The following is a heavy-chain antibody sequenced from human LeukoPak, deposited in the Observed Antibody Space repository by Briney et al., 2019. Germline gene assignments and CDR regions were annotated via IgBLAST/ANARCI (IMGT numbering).Heavy chain of an antibody. CDR3: ARDRGRNYYDSSGYYGWFDP. CDR1: EGTLSTFA. CDR2: ILATCGTA. Sequence: SGNVSCNASEGTLSTFAISWLRQSPGQGRGWWGGILATCGTANYAQKFQGRVTITADESTSTAYMELSRLRSEDTAVYYCARDRGRNYYDSSGYYGWFDPWGQGTLVTVSS. D-gene: IGHD3-22*01. V-gene: IGHV1-69*01. J-gene: IGHJ5*02.